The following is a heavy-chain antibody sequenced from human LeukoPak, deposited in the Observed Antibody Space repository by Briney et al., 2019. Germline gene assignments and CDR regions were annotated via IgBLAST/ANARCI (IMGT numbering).Heavy chain of an antibody. CDR2: INHSGST. Sequence: SETLSLTCAVYGGSFRGYYWSWIRQPPGKGLEWIGEINHSGSTNYNPSLKSRVTISVDTSKNQFSLKLRSVTAADTAMYYCARGQIVVVPAAPHYMDVWGKGTTVTVSS. D-gene: IGHD2-2*01. CDR1: GGSFRGYY. CDR3: ARGQIVVVPAAPHYMDV. V-gene: IGHV4-34*01. J-gene: IGHJ6*03.